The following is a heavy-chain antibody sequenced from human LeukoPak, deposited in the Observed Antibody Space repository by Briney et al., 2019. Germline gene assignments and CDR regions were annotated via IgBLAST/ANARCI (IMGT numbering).Heavy chain of an antibody. Sequence: SQTLSLTCAVSGGSISTGGLSWSWVRQPPGKGLEWIGYIYYSGSTNYNPSLKSRVTISVDTSKNQFSLKLSSVTAADTAVYYCARDPFGEGPDYWGQGTLVTVSS. CDR2: IYYSGST. CDR3: ARDPFGEGPDY. J-gene: IGHJ4*02. D-gene: IGHD3-10*01. V-gene: IGHV4-61*08. CDR1: GGSISTGGLS.